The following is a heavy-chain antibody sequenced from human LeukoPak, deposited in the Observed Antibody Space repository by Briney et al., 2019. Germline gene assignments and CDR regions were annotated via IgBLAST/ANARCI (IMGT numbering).Heavy chain of an antibody. D-gene: IGHD1-26*01. CDR3: AKVNSGSYRPTGY. Sequence: ASVKVSCKASGYTFTGYYMHCVRQAPGQGLEWMGWIIPNSGGTNYSQKFQGRVTMTRDTSISTAYMELSRLESDDTAVYYCAKVNSGSYRPTGYWGQGTLVTVSS. CDR2: IIPNSGGT. CDR1: GYTFTGYY. V-gene: IGHV1-2*02. J-gene: IGHJ4*02.